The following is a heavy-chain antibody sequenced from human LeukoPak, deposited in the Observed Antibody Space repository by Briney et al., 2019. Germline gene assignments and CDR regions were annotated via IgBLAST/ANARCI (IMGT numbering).Heavy chain of an antibody. CDR3: ARGLETYYFDY. Sequence: SETLSLTCAVYGGSFSGYYWSWIRQPPGKGLEWIGEINHSGSTNYNPSLKSRVTISVDTSKNQFSLKLSSVTAADTAVYYCARGLETYYFDYWGQGTLVTVSS. CDR1: GGSFSGYY. V-gene: IGHV4-34*01. CDR2: INHSGST. J-gene: IGHJ4*02.